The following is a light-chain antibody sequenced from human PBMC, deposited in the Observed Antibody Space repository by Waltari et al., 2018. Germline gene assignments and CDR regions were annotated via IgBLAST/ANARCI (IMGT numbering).Light chain of an antibody. CDR2: DNN. Sequence: SVFPHPPPVSAAPGQQATISFSGSIPHIAYHSVSWYHQLPGAAPKLPLYDNNKRPSGIPDRFSASKSGTSATLGITGLQIGDEADYYCATWDNSLSEVVFGGGTKLTVL. CDR3: ATWDNSLSEVV. J-gene: IGLJ2*01. CDR1: IPHIAYHS. V-gene: IGLV1-51*01.